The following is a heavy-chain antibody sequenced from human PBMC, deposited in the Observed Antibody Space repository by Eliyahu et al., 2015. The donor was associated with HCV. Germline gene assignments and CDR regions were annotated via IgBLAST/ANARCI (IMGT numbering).Heavy chain of an antibody. J-gene: IGHJ2*01. D-gene: IGHD3-10*01. V-gene: IGHV3-13*01. CDR3: AREFISTGFWYFDL. CDR2: INVHGGE. Sequence: VQLVESGGGLVQPGGSLRLSCAASGFTFSNYDMHWVRQVPGEGLEWVSAINVHGGEHYSDSVRGRFSVSRENARNLFYLQMSSLRAGDTAVYYCAREFISTGFWYFDLWGRGTLVTVST. CDR1: GFTFSNYD.